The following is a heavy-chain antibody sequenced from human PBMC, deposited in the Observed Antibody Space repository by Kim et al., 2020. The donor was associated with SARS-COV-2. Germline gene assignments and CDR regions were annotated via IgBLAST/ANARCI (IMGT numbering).Heavy chain of an antibody. Sequence: GGSLRLSCAASGFTFDDYGMSWVRQAPGKGLEWVSGINWNGGSTGYADSVKGRFTISRDNAKNSLYLQMNSLRAEDTALYYCARDGTAMAKARWYFDLWGRGTLVTVSS. CDR1: GFTFDDYG. CDR2: INWNGGST. V-gene: IGHV3-20*04. D-gene: IGHD5-18*01. CDR3: ARDGTAMAKARWYFDL. J-gene: IGHJ2*01.